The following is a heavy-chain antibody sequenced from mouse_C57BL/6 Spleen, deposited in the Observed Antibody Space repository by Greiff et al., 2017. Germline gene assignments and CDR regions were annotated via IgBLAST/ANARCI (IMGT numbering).Heavy chain of an antibody. V-gene: IGHV1-52*01. CDR2: IDPSDSET. CDR3: ARFYYGSGHWYFGV. D-gene: IGHD1-1*01. CDR1: GYTFTSYW. J-gene: IGHJ1*03. Sequence: VQLQQPGAELVRPGSSVKLSCKASGYTFTSYWMHWVKQRPIQGLEWIGNIDPSDSETHYNQKFKDKATLTVDKSSSTAYMQLSSLTSEDSAVYYCARFYYGSGHWYFGVWGTGTTVTVSS.